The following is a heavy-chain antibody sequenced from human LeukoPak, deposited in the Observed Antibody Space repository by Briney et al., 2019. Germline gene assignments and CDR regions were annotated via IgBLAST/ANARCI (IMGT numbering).Heavy chain of an antibody. V-gene: IGHV4-39*01. Sequence: SETLSLTCTVSGGSISSSSYYWGWIRQPPGKGLEWIGSIYYSGSTYYNPSLKSRVTISVDTPKNQFSLKLSSVTAADTAVYYCARHHRGPGLWFGELLPTDAFDIWGQGTMVTVSS. J-gene: IGHJ3*02. D-gene: IGHD3-10*01. CDR2: IYYSGST. CDR1: GGSISSSSYY. CDR3: ARHHRGPGLWFGELLPTDAFDI.